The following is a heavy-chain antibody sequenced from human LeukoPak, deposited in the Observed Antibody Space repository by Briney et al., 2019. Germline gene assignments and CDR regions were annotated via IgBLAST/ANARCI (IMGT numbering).Heavy chain of an antibody. CDR1: GFTFSSYS. J-gene: IGHJ4*02. V-gene: IGHV3-48*04. CDR2: ISSSSSTI. Sequence: GGSLRLSCAASGFTFSSYSMNWVRQAPGKGLEWVSYISSSSSTIYYADSVNGRFTISRDDAKNTLYLQMNSLRAEDTAVYYCARDNWNYDHYFDSWGQGTLVTVSS. D-gene: IGHD1-7*01. CDR3: ARDNWNYDHYFDS.